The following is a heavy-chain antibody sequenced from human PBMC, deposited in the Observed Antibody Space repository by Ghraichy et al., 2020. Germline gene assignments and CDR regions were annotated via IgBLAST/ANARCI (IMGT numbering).Heavy chain of an antibody. CDR2: INPSGGST. V-gene: IGHV1-46*01. CDR3: ARAPGGGIEFDP. D-gene: IGHD3-16*02. Sequence: ASVKVSCKASGYTFTSYYMHWVRQAPGQGREWMGIINPSGGSTSYAQKFQGRVTMTRDTSTSTVYMELSSLRSEDTAVYYCARAPGGGIEFDPWGQGTLVTVSS. J-gene: IGHJ5*02. CDR1: GYTFTSYY.